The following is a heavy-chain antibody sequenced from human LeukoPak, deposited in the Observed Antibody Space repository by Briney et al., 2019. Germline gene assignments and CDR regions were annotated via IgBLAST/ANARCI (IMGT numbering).Heavy chain of an antibody. Sequence: SETLSLTCAVYGGSFSGYYWSWIRQPPGKELEWIGEINHSGSTNYNPSLKSRVTISVDTSKNQFSLKLSSVTAADTAVYYCARGRSEMATIAGRDYWGQGTLVTVSS. CDR2: INHSGST. CDR3: ARGRSEMATIAGRDY. D-gene: IGHD5-24*01. J-gene: IGHJ4*02. CDR1: GGSFSGYY. V-gene: IGHV4-34*01.